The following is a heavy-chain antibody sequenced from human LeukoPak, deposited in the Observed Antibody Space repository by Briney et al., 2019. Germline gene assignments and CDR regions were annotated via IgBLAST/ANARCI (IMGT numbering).Heavy chain of an antibody. CDR2: ISYDGSNK. J-gene: IGHJ4*02. D-gene: IGHD4-17*01. CDR1: GFTFSSYG. Sequence: GGSLRLSCAASGFTFSSYGMHWVRQAPGKGQEWVAVISYDGSNKYYADSVKGRFTISRDNSKNTLYLQMNSLRAEDTAVYYCAKDGDYGDYSFDYWGQGTLVTVSS. V-gene: IGHV3-30*18. CDR3: AKDGDYGDYSFDY.